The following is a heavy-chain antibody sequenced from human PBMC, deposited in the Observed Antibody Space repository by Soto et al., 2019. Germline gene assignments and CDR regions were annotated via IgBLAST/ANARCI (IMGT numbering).Heavy chain of an antibody. Sequence: LSLTCTVSGGSISSYYWSWIRQPAGKGLEWIGRIYTSGSTNYNPSLKSRVTMSVDTSKNQFSLKLSSVTAADTAVYYCAREGSGYYSDYFDYWGQGTLVTVSS. CDR3: AREGSGYYSDYFDY. D-gene: IGHD3-22*01. V-gene: IGHV4-4*07. J-gene: IGHJ4*02. CDR2: IYTSGST. CDR1: GGSISSYY.